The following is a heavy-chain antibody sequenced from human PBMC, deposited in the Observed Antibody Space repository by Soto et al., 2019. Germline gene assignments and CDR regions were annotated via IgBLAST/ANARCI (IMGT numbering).Heavy chain of an antibody. CDR1: GGSISSYY. Sequence: PSETLSLTCTVSGGSISSYYWSWIRQPPGKGLEWIGYIYYSGSTNYNPSLKSRVTISVDTPKNQFSLKLSSVTAADTAVYYCAREGFARYYYDSSGYFYWFDPWGQGTLVTVSS. J-gene: IGHJ5*02. D-gene: IGHD3-22*01. V-gene: IGHV4-59*01. CDR2: IYYSGST. CDR3: AREGFARYYYDSSGYFYWFDP.